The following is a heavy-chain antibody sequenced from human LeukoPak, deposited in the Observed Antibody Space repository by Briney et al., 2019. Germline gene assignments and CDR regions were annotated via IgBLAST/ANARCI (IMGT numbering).Heavy chain of an antibody. Sequence: PGGSLRLSCAASGFTFSGSAMHWVRQASGKGLEWVGRIRSKANSYATAYAASVKGRFTISRDDSKNTAYLQMNSLKTEDTAVYYCTRIAPYYDILTGYSSYYYYMDVWGKGTTVTFSS. CDR2: IRSKANSYAT. CDR1: GFTFSGSA. V-gene: IGHV3-73*01. D-gene: IGHD3-9*01. CDR3: TRIAPYYDILTGYSSYYYYMDV. J-gene: IGHJ6*03.